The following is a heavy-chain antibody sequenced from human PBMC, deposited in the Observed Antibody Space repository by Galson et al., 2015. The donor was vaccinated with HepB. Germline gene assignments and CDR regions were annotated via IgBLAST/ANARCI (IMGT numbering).Heavy chain of an antibody. CDR3: AREVMIRTLAHKTRDH. J-gene: IGHJ4*02. V-gene: IGHV3-7*03. CDR2: VNLDGSEM. CDR1: GFTFSAYW. D-gene: IGHD3-16*01. Sequence: SLRLSCAASGFTFSAYWMSWVRQVPGKGLEWVADVNLDGSEMYYADSVKGRFTISRDNAERSVSLHMYSLRAEDTAVYYCAREVMIRTLAHKTRDHWGQGTLVTVSS.